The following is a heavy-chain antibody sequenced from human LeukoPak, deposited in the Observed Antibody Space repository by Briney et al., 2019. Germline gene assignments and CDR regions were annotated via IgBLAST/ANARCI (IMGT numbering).Heavy chain of an antibody. V-gene: IGHV3-30*18. J-gene: IGHJ3*02. CDR3: AKDQAYCGNAAFDM. CDR2: ISFDGNNK. D-gene: IGHD4-23*01. CDR1: GFTFSPYV. Sequence: GGSLRLSCVASGFTFSPYVMHWVRQGPGKGLEWVALISFDGNNKYYADSVKGRFTLSRDNSKHTLYLQMNRLRAEDTAVYYCAKDQAYCGNAAFDMWGRGTMVTVSS.